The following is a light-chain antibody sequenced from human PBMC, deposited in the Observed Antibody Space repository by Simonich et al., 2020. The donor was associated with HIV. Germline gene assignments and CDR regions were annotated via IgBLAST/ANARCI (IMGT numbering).Light chain of an antibody. Sequence: EIVMTQSPATLSVSPGERAPLSCRASQSVSDNLAWYQQKPGQAPRLLIYGASTRATGIPARFSVSGSGTEFTLTISSMQSEDFAVYYCQQYNTWPTFGGGTRVEIK. CDR2: GAS. V-gene: IGKV3-15*01. CDR3: QQYNTWPT. J-gene: IGKJ4*01. CDR1: QSVSDN.